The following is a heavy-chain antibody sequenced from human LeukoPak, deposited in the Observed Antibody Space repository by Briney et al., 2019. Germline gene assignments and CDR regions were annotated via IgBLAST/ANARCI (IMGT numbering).Heavy chain of an antibody. D-gene: IGHD3-16*01. J-gene: IGHJ1*01. CDR2: ISPSGDIT. CDR1: GFSFSSHG. Sequence: GGSLRLSCAGSGFSFSSHGWKWVRQAPGKGREWVSGISPSGDITYYTVSVRGRFTISRDNFKTTLSLEVNSLRAEDTAMYYCAKDDDWGRYKHWGQGTLVTVSS. CDR3: AKDDDWGRYKH. V-gene: IGHV3-23*01.